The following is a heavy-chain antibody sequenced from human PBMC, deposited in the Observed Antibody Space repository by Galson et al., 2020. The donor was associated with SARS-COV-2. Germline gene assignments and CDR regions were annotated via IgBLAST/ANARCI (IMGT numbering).Heavy chain of an antibody. D-gene: IGHD6-13*01. CDR1: GFSLSTSGTC. Sequence: SGPTLVKPTQTLTLTCTFSGFSLSTSGTCVRWLRQPPGKALEWLARIHWDDDKYYSPSLKTRLTISKDTSKNQVVLTMTNMDPVDTATCYCARSEAAAGWGMDGRGKGTTGTVSS. CDR3: ARSEAAAGWGMDG. V-gene: IGHV2-70*11. CDR2: IHWDDDK. J-gene: IGHJ6*04.